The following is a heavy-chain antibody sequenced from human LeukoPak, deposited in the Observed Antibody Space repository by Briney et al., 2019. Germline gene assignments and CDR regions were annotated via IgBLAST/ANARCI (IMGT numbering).Heavy chain of an antibody. CDR3: ASYGGNSGDY. CDR2: IYYSGST. J-gene: IGHJ4*02. V-gene: IGHV4-39*01. Sequence: PSETLSLTCTVSGGSISSSSYYWGWIRQPPGKGLEWIGSIYYSGSTYYNPSLKSRVTISVDTSKNQFSLKLSSVTAADTAVYYCASYGGNSGDYWGQGTLVTVSS. D-gene: IGHD4-23*01. CDR1: GGSISSSSYY.